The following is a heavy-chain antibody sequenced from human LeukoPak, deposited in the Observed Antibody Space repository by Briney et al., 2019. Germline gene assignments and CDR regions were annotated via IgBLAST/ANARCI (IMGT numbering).Heavy chain of an antibody. CDR1: GYSISSGYY. CDR3: ARDRTTVTASYGMDV. J-gene: IGHJ6*02. Sequence: SETLSLTCTVSGYSISSGYYWGWIRQPPGKGLGWIGSIYHSGSTYYNPSLKSRVTISVDTSKNQFSLKLSSVTAADTAVYYCARDRTTVTASYGMDVWGQGTTVTVSS. D-gene: IGHD4-17*01. V-gene: IGHV4-38-2*02. CDR2: IYHSGST.